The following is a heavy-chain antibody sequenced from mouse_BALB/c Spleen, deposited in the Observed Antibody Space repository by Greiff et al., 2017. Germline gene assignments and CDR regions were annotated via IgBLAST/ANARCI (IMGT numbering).Heavy chain of an antibody. Sequence: VQLQQSGAELAKPGASVKMSCTASGFTFTSYWMHWVKQRPGQGLEWIGYINPSTGYTEYNQKFKDKATLTADKSSSTAYMQLSSLTSEDSAVYYCARYYRYERYFDVWGAGTTVTVSS. V-gene: IGHV1-7*01. CDR1: GFTFTSYW. J-gene: IGHJ1*01. D-gene: IGHD2-14*01. CDR2: INPSTGYT. CDR3: ARYYRYERYFDV.